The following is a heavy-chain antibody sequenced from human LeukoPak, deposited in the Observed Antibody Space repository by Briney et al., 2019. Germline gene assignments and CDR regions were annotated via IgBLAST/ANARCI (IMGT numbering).Heavy chain of an antibody. CDR3: AHRKNYYDSSVFDN. Sequence: SGPTLVNPTQPLTLTCTFSGFSLNTRGVGVGWIRQPPARALEWLALIYWDDDRRYSPSLKSRLTITKDTSKNQVVLTMTNMDPVDTATYFCAHRKNYYDSSVFDNWGQGTLVTVSS. V-gene: IGHV2-5*02. J-gene: IGHJ4*02. CDR2: IYWDDDR. CDR1: GFSLNTRGVG. D-gene: IGHD3-22*01.